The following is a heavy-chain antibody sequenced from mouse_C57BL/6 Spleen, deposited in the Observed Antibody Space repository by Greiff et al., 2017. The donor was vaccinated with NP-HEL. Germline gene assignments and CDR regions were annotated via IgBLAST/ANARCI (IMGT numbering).Heavy chain of an antibody. D-gene: IGHD3-3*01. CDR3: ARDGWDGTAYYFDY. CDR2: ISDGGRYT. CDR1: GFTFSSYA. J-gene: IGHJ2*01. V-gene: IGHV5-4*01. Sequence: EVMLVEPGGGLVKPGGSLKLSCAASGFTFSSYAMSWVRQTPEKRLEWVATISDGGRYTYYPDNVKGRFTISRDNAKNNLYLQMSHLKSEDTAMYYCARDGWDGTAYYFDYWGQGTTLTVSS.